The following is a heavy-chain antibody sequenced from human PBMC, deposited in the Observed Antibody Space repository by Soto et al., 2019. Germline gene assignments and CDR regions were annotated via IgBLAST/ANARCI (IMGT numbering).Heavy chain of an antibody. V-gene: IGHV3-74*01. D-gene: IGHD3-16*01. CDR2: INTDGTTT. Sequence: DVKLVESGGGLVQPGESLRLSCAASGFTFSSYWMHWVRQDPGMGLVWVATINTDGTTTQYADSVKGRFTVSRDNARNTLFLQMNGLRAEDTALYYCAKDLSWGQSDYWGQGTVVTVSS. CDR1: GFTFSSYW. J-gene: IGHJ4*02. CDR3: AKDLSWGQSDY.